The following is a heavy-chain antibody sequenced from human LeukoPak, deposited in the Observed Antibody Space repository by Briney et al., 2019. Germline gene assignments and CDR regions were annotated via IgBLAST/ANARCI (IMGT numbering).Heavy chain of an antibody. D-gene: IGHD2-15*01. J-gene: IGHJ4*02. Sequence: ASVNVSCKASGYTFTIYGISWVRQAPGQGLEWMGWISAYNGNTNYAQKLQGRVTMTTDTSTSTAYMELRSLRSDDTAVYYCARYCSGGSCYGLDYWGQGTLVTVSS. CDR2: ISAYNGNT. V-gene: IGHV1-18*01. CDR3: ARYCSGGSCYGLDY. CDR1: GYTFTIYG.